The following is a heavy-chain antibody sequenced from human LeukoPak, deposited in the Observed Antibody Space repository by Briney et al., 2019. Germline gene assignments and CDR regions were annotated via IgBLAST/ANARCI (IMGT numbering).Heavy chain of an antibody. CDR1: GYSVKRYW. CDR2: IYPGDSDT. CDR3: ARHKGVGYYDSSGYFNY. J-gene: IGHJ4*02. Sequence: GEPLKICCKGSGYSVKRYWIGWVRQMPGKGLELVLIIYPGDSDTRYSASFQGQVTISADKSISTAYLQWSSLKASDTAMYDCARHKGVGYYDSSGYFNYWGQGTLVTVSS. V-gene: IGHV5-51*01. D-gene: IGHD3-22*01.